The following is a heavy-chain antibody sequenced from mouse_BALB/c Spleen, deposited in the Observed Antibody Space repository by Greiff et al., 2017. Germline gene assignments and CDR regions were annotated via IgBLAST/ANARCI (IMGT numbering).Heavy chain of an antibody. V-gene: IGHV5-6-5*01. CDR3: ARGYGYYFDY. Sequence: DVQLVESGGGLVKPGGSLKLSCAASGFTFSSYAMSWVRQTPEKRLEWVASISSGGSTYYPDSVKGRFTISRDNARNILYLQMSSLRSEDTAMYYCARGYGYYFDYWGQGTTLTVSS. D-gene: IGHD1-2*01. CDR2: ISSGGST. CDR1: GFTFSSYA. J-gene: IGHJ2*01.